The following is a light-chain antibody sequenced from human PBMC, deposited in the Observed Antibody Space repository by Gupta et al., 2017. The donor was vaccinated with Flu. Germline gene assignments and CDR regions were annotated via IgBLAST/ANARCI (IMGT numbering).Light chain of an antibody. CDR2: TTD. CDR1: SSNIGSNT. J-gene: IGLJ3*02. V-gene: IGLV1-44*01. CDR3: AAWDDSRNAWV. Sequence: QSVLSQPPSASGTPGQRVTISCSGSSSNIGSNTVNWYRQLPGTAPQLLIYTTDQRPSGVPDRFSGSKSGTSGSLAISGLQAEDEADYHCAAWDDSRNAWVFGGGTKLTVL.